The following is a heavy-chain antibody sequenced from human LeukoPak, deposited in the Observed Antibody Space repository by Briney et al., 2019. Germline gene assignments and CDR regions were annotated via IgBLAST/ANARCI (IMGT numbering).Heavy chain of an antibody. J-gene: IGHJ6*02. D-gene: IGHD2-2*01. Sequence: ASVKVSCKASGYTFTGYYMHWVRQAPGQGLEWMGWISAYNGNTNYAQKLQGRVTMTTDTSTSTAYMELRSLRSDDTAVYYCARAGYCSSTSCYYYYYGMDVWGQGTTVTVSS. CDR3: ARAGYCSSTSCYYYYYGMDV. CDR2: ISAYNGNT. CDR1: GYTFTGYY. V-gene: IGHV1-18*04.